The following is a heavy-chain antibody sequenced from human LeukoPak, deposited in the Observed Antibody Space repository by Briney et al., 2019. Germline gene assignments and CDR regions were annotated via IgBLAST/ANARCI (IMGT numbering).Heavy chain of an antibody. D-gene: IGHD6-13*01. CDR3: AKEGDGIAAAGTDFDY. J-gene: IGHJ4*02. CDR1: GFTFSSYA. V-gene: IGHV3-23*01. Sequence: AGGSLRLSCAASGFTFSSYAMSWVRQAPGKGLERVSAISGSGGSTYYADSVKGRFTISRDNSKNTLYLQMNSLRAEDTAVYYCAKEGDGIAAAGTDFDYWGQGTLVTVSS. CDR2: ISGSGGST.